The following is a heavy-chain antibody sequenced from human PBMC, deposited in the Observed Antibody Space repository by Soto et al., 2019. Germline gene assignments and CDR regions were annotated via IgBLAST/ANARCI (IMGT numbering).Heavy chain of an antibody. CDR2: ISGSGGGT. J-gene: IGHJ6*02. D-gene: IGHD4-17*01. Sequence: GGSLRLSCVASGFTFGSRAMSWVRQAPGEGLEWVSAISGSGGGTYYADSVKGRFTISRDNSKNTLYLQMNSLRAEDTAVYYCAKDDYGDYDYYYYGMDVWGQGTTVTVSS. CDR1: GFTFGSRA. V-gene: IGHV3-23*01. CDR3: AKDDYGDYDYYYYGMDV.